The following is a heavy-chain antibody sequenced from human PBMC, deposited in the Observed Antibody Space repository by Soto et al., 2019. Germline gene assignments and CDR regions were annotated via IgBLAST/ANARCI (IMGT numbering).Heavy chain of an antibody. CDR3: ARDMLAAAGIVGWFDP. Sequence: SQTLSLTCAISGDSVSSNSAAWNLIRQSPSRGLEWLGRTYYRSKWYNDYAVSVKSRITINPDTSKNQFSLQLNSVTPEDTAVYYCARDMLAAAGIVGWFDPWGQGTLVTVSS. CDR1: GDSVSSNSAA. V-gene: IGHV6-1*01. D-gene: IGHD6-13*01. J-gene: IGHJ5*02. CDR2: TYYRSKWYN.